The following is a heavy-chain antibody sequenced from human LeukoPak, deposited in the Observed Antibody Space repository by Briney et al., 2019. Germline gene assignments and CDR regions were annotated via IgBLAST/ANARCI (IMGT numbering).Heavy chain of an antibody. J-gene: IGHJ4*02. CDR2: ISSSGGTI. Sequence: GGSLRLSCAASGFTFSSYEMNWVRQAPGKGLEWVSYISSSGGTIYYADSVKGRFTISRDNAKNSLYLQMNSLRAEDTAVYYCASDSSPGNYWGQGTLVTVSS. D-gene: IGHD6-6*01. V-gene: IGHV3-48*03. CDR3: ASDSSPGNY. CDR1: GFTFSSYE.